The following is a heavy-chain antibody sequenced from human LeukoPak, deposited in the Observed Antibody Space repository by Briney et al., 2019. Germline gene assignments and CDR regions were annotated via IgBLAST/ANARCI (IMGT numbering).Heavy chain of an antibody. CDR3: AREGYNWNPGGLGRSKIFDY. CDR1: GYTFTSYY. J-gene: IGHJ4*02. V-gene: IGHV1-46*01. Sequence: ASVKVSCKASGYTFTSYYMHWVRQAPGQGLEWMGIINPSGGSTSYAQKFQGRVTMTRDTSISTAYMELSRLRSDDTAVYYCAREGYNWNPGGLGRSKIFDYWGQGTLVTVSS. CDR2: INPSGGST. D-gene: IGHD1-20*01.